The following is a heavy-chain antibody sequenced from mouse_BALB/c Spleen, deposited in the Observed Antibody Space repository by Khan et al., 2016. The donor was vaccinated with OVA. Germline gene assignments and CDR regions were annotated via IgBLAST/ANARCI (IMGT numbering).Heavy chain of an antibody. D-gene: IGHD2-14*01. J-gene: IGHJ3*01. Sequence: QVQLQQSGAELVKPGASVKLSCKASGYTFTSYDINWVRQRPEQGLEWIGWIFPEDGGTKYNEKFKDKATLTTDKSSSTAYMQLSSLTSEDSAVYFCARGGYGGFAYWGQGTLVTVSA. CDR3: ARGGYGGFAY. CDR2: IFPEDGGT. CDR1: GYTFTSYD. V-gene: IGHV1-85*01.